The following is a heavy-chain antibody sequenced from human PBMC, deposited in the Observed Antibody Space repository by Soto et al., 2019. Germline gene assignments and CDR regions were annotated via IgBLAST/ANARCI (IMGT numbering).Heavy chain of an antibody. V-gene: IGHV4-30-2*01. J-gene: IGHJ4*02. Sequence: SETLSLTCAVSGGSISSGGYSWSWIRQPPGKGLEWIGYTYHSGSTYYNPSLKSRVTISVDRSKNQFSLKLSSVTAADTAVYYCARGSYYYDSRGYYPDWGQGTLVTVSS. CDR2: TYHSGST. CDR1: GGSISSGGYS. CDR3: ARGSYYYDSRGYYPD. D-gene: IGHD3-22*01.